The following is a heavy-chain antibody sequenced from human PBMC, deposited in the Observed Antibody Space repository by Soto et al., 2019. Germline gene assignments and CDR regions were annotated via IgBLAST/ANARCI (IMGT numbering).Heavy chain of an antibody. CDR1: GGSFSGYY. CDR3: ARDKITGLFDY. D-gene: IGHD2-8*02. CDR2: INISGSA. J-gene: IGHJ4*02. V-gene: IGHV4-34*01. Sequence: QVQLQQWGAGLLKPSETLSLTCAVYGGSFSGYYWTWIRQPPGTGLGWIGEINISGSANYNPPLKSRVTISVDTSKNQFSLKLTSVTAADTAVYYCARDKITGLFDYWGQGTLVTVSS.